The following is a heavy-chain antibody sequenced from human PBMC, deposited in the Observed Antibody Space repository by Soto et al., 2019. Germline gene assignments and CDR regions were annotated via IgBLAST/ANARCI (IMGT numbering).Heavy chain of an antibody. D-gene: IGHD6-25*01. CDR3: ARAAPLSYYYYMDV. V-gene: IGHV4-31*02. CDR2: IYYSGST. J-gene: IGHJ6*03. CDR1: GGSISSGGYY. Sequence: TLSLTCTVSGGSISSGGYYWSWIRQHPGKGLEWIGYIYYSGSTYYNPSLKSRVTISVDTSKNQFSLKLSSVTAADTAVYYCARAAPLSYYYYMDVWGKGTTVTVSS.